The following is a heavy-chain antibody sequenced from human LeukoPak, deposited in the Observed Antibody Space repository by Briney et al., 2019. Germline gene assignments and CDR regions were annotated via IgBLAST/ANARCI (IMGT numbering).Heavy chain of an antibody. V-gene: IGHV3-7*03. CDR1: GFTFSRYW. D-gene: IGHD2-15*01. J-gene: IGHJ4*02. CDR3: AKYCSGGSCYQYYFDY. Sequence: PGGSLRLSCGASGFTFSRYWMSWVRQTPGKGPEWVANIKQDGSEKHYVDSVKGRFTISRDNAKNSLYLQMSSLRAEDTAVYYCAKYCSGGSCYQYYFDYWGQGTLVTVSS. CDR2: IKQDGSEK.